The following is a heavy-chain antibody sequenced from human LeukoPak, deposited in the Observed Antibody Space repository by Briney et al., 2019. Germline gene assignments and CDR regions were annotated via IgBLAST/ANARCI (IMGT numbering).Heavy chain of an antibody. J-gene: IGHJ6*03. CDR3: ARLTAVLGYYYYYYMDV. V-gene: IGHV4-39*01. CDR2: IYYSGST. CDR1: GGSISSSSYY. D-gene: IGHD1-14*01. Sequence: PSETLSLTCTVSGGSISSSSYYWGWIRQPPGKGLEWIGSIYYSGSTYYNPSLKSRVTISVDTSKNQFSLKLSSVTAADTAVYYCARLTAVLGYYYYYYMDVWGKGTTVTVSS.